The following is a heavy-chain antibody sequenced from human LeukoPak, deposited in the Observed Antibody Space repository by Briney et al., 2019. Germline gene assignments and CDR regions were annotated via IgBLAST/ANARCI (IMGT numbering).Heavy chain of an antibody. Sequence: SLTLSLTCTVSGGSISSGSYYWSWIRQPAGKGLEWIGRIYTSWSTNYNPSLKSRVTISVDTSKNQFSPKLSSVTAADTAVYYCARGSIAGVQPWGQGTLVTVSS. D-gene: IGHD6-6*01. CDR2: IYTSWST. J-gene: IGHJ1*01. V-gene: IGHV4-61*02. CDR1: GGSISSGSYY. CDR3: ARGSIAGVQP.